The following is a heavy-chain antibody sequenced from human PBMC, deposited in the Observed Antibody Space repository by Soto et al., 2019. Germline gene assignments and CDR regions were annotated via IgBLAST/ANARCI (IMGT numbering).Heavy chain of an antibody. J-gene: IGHJ4*02. Sequence: EVQLLESGGGLVQPGGSLRLSCAASGFTFSSYAMSWVRQAPGKGLEWVSAISGSGGSTYYADSVKGRFTISRDNSKNTLYLQMNSLRAEDTAVYYCAKHYGVQWLPPEPVYYFDYWGQGTLVTVSS. CDR1: GFTFSSYA. V-gene: IGHV3-23*01. CDR3: AKHYGVQWLPPEPVYYFDY. CDR2: ISGSGGST. D-gene: IGHD6-19*01.